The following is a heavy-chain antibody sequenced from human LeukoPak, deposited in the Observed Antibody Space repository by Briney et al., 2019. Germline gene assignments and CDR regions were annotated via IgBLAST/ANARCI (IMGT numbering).Heavy chain of an antibody. D-gene: IGHD3-3*01. J-gene: IGHJ5*02. CDR2: IYQSGST. Sequence: SETLSLTCTVSGYSISSGYYWGWIRQPPGKGREWIGSIYQSGSTYYNLSLNSRVTIYVVTSKRQYSLKLSSVTAADTAVYYCARDVTIFGVVNHWFDPWGQGTLVTVSS. CDR1: GYSISSGYY. V-gene: IGHV4-38-2*02. CDR3: ARDVTIFGVVNHWFDP.